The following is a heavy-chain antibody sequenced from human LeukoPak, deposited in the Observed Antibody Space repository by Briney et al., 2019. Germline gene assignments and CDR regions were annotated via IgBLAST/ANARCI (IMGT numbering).Heavy chain of an antibody. D-gene: IGHD6-19*01. J-gene: IGHJ4*02. V-gene: IGHV1-69*13. CDR3: ARDSQKGYGSGWYGY. CDR1: GGTFSSYA. CDR2: IIPIFGTA. Sequence: ASVKVSCKASGGTFSSYAISWVRQAPGQGLEWMGGIIPIFGTANYAQKFQGRVTITADESTSTAYMELSSLRSEDTAVYYCARDSQKGYGSGWYGYWGQGTLVTVSS.